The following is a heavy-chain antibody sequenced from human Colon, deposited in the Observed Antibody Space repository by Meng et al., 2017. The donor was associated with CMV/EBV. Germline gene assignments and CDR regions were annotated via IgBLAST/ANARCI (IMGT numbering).Heavy chain of an antibody. D-gene: IGHD3-9*01. Sequence: GGDINGGSKYWGGKSKTPGKGMEWDGSVKERGKKNYNQTIGSRITISEDTSRNHFSLRLRSVTVTDTAVYYCARTSYFYNSWFDTWGQGTLVTVSS. V-gene: IGHV4-39*02. CDR3: ARTSYFYNSWFDT. CDR1: GGDINGGSKY. J-gene: IGHJ5*02. CDR2: VKERGKK.